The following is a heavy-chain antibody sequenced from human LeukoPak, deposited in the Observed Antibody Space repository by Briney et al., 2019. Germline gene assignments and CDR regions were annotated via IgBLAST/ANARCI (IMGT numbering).Heavy chain of an antibody. J-gene: IGHJ5*02. CDR2: ISGYTGNT. CDR3: ARSSWFGGRSEWRWFDP. CDR1: GYTFSSYG. Sequence: GASVKVSCKASGYTFSSYGISWVRQAPGQGLEWMGWISGYTGNTNYAQNLQGRVTMTTDTSTSTAYMELRSLRSDDTALYYCARSSWFGGRSEWRWFDPGGQGTLVTVSS. V-gene: IGHV1-18*01. D-gene: IGHD3-10*01.